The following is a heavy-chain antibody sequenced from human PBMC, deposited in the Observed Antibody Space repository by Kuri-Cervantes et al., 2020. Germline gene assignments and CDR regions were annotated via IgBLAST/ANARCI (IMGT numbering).Heavy chain of an antibody. CDR3: AKREYDFWSGYLPFLFDY. Sequence: GGSLRLSCAASGFTFSSYGMSWVRQAPGKGLEWVSAISGSDGSTYYADSVKGRFTISRDNSKNTLYLQMNSLRAEDTAVYYCAKREYDFWSGYLPFLFDYWGQGTLVTVSS. CDR1: GFTFSSYG. J-gene: IGHJ4*02. V-gene: IGHV3-23*01. D-gene: IGHD3-3*01. CDR2: ISGSDGST.